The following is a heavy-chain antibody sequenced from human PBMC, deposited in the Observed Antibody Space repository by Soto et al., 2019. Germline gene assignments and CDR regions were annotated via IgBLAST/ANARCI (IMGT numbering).Heavy chain of an antibody. CDR2: IYYSENT. V-gene: IGHV4-39*01. D-gene: IGHD4-17*01. Sequence: PSETLSLTCTVSGGSIRSSSNHWGWIRQPPGEGLEWIGNIYYSENTYYNPSLKSRVTISVDTSKNQFSLRLTSVTAADTAVYYCATHPPYGPLDHWGQGTLVTVSS. CDR1: GGSIRSSSNH. CDR3: ATHPPYGPLDH. J-gene: IGHJ4*02.